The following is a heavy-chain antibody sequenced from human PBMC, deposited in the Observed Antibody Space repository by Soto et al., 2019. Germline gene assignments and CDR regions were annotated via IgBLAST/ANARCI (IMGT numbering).Heavy chain of an antibody. Sequence: QVQLVQSGAEVKKPGASVKVSCKASGYTFTSYDINWVRQATGQGLEWMGWMNPNSGNTGYAQKFQSRVTMTRNTSISTAYMELSSLRSEDTAVYYCARGGCSSTSCYSYYYYYMDVWGKGTTVTVSS. J-gene: IGHJ6*03. D-gene: IGHD2-2*01. CDR2: MNPNSGNT. CDR1: GYTFTSYD. V-gene: IGHV1-8*01. CDR3: ARGGCSSTSCYSYYYYYMDV.